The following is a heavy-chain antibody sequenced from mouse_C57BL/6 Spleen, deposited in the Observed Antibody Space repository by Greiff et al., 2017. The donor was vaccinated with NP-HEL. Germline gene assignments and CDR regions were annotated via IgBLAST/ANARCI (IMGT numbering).Heavy chain of an antibody. D-gene: IGHD2-12*01. CDR1: GYTFTSYG. CDR3: ARDYNYGAMDY. CDR2: IYPRSGNT. Sequence: QVQLQQSGAELARPGASVKLSCKASGYTFTSYGISWVKQRPGQGLEWIGEIYPRSGNTYYNEKFKGKATLTADKSSSTAYMELRSLTPEDSAVYYCARDYNYGAMDYWGQGTSVTVSS. V-gene: IGHV1-81*01. J-gene: IGHJ4*01.